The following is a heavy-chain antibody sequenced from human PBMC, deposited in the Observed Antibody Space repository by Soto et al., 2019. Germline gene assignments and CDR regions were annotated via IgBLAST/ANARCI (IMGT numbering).Heavy chain of an antibody. D-gene: IGHD6-19*01. CDR2: IYYSGST. Sequence: QVQLQESGPGLVKPSQTLSLTCTVSGGSISSGGYYWSWIRQHPGKGLEWIGYIYYSGSTYYNPSLKSRVTISVDTSKNQFSLKLSSVTAADTAVYYCARRGGDSSGWYSFFDYWGQGTLVTVSS. CDR3: ARRGGDSSGWYSFFDY. V-gene: IGHV4-31*03. J-gene: IGHJ4*02. CDR1: GGSISSGGYY.